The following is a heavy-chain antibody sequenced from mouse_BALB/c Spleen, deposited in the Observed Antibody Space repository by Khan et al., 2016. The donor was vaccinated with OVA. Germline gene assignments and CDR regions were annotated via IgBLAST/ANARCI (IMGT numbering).Heavy chain of an antibody. CDR1: GYSITSNYA. J-gene: IGHJ4*01. CDR3: ARGNYYGYALDD. D-gene: IGHD1-1*01. Sequence: EVQLQESGPGLVKPSQSLSLTCTVAGYSITSNYAWNWIRQSPGNKLEWMGYISYSGTTSYNPSLKSRIPITRDTSKNQFCLQLNSVTTEDTATYYSARGNYYGYALDDWGQGTSVTVSS. V-gene: IGHV3-2*02. CDR2: ISYSGTT.